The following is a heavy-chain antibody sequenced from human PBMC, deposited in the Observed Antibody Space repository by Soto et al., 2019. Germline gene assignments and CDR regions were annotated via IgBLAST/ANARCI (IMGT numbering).Heavy chain of an antibody. V-gene: IGHV4-31*03. CDR3: ARGPREYFQH. Sequence: SETLSLTCTVSGGSISSGGYYWSWIRQHPGKGLEWIGYIYYSGCTYYNPSLKSRVTISVDTSKNQFSLKLSSVTAADTAVYYCARGPREYFQHWGQGTLVTVSS. J-gene: IGHJ1*01. CDR2: IYYSGCT. CDR1: GGSISSGGYY.